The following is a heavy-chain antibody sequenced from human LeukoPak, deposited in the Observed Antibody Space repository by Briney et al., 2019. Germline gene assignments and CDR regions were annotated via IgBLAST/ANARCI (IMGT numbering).Heavy chain of an antibody. CDR2: IYPHDSDI. CDR3: ARPRDYSNYAAFDY. CDR1: GYIFGNYW. Sequence: GESLKISCKGSGYIFGNYWIGWVRQMPGKGLEWMAIIYPHDSDIRYSPSFQGQVTISVDKSNNTAYLQWSSLKASDTATYYCARPRDYSNYAAFDYWGQGTLVTVSS. D-gene: IGHD4-11*01. V-gene: IGHV5-51*01. J-gene: IGHJ4*02.